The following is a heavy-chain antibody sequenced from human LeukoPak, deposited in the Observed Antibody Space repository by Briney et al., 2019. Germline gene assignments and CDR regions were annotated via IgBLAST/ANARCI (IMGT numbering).Heavy chain of an antibody. CDR3: AKVYRDYGDYFAFDI. CDR1: GFTFRSYA. J-gene: IGHJ3*02. V-gene: IGHV3-23*01. Sequence: GRSLRLSCAASGFTFRSYATSWVRQAPGKGLEWVSAISGSGGSTYYADSVKGRFTTSRDNSKKTLYLQMNSLRAEDTAVYYCAKVYRDYGDYFAFDIWGQGTMVTVSS. D-gene: IGHD4-17*01. CDR2: ISGSGGST.